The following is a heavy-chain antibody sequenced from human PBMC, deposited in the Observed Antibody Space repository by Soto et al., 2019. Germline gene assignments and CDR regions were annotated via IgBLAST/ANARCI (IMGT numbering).Heavy chain of an antibody. D-gene: IGHD2-15*01. CDR3: AKDRRDIVVVVAADY. V-gene: IGHV3-23*01. J-gene: IGHJ4*02. CDR2: ISGSGGSS. Sequence: GGSLRLSCAASGFTFSSYAMSWVRQAPGKGLEWVSAISGSGGSSYYADSVMGRFTISRDNSKNTLYLQMNSLRAEDTAVYYCAKDRRDIVVVVAADYWGQGTLVTVSS. CDR1: GFTFSSYA.